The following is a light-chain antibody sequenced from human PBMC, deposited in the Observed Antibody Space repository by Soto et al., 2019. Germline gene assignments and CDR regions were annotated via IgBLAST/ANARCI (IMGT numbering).Light chain of an antibody. CDR3: HQYGSTPFP. Sequence: EIVLTQSPGTLSLSPGDRATLSCRASQGVSANSLAWYQHKVGQAPRLLIYGAFSRAAGIPDRFSGNGSETDFTLTISSLEPDDFAVYFCHQYGSTPFPFGPGTKVDIK. CDR2: GAF. J-gene: IGKJ3*01. V-gene: IGKV3-20*01. CDR1: QGVSANS.